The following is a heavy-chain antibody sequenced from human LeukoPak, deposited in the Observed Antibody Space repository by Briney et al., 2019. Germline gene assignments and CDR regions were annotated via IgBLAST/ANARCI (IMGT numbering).Heavy chain of an antibody. CDR3: ARALNWNPLDF. Sequence: PAGSLRLSCAAFGFTFSSYEMNCVRQAPGRGLEWVSYISSSGSTIYYADSVKGRFTTSRDNAKNSLYLLEESMRAEDKAVYYCARALNWNPLDFWGQGTLVTASS. CDR2: ISSSGSTI. CDR1: GFTFSSYE. J-gene: IGHJ4*02. D-gene: IGHD1-1*01. V-gene: IGHV3-48*03.